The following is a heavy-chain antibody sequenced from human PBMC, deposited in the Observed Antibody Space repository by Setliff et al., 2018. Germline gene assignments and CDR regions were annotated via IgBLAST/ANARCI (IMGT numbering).Heavy chain of an antibody. V-gene: IGHV4-34*01. J-gene: IGHJ3*02. D-gene: IGHD4-17*01. CDR3: ARVYGENDLPDI. CDR1: GGPFSDYY. CDR2: INPSGTT. Sequence: SETLSLTCTFYGGPFSDYYWGWVRQTPGKGLEWIAEINPSGTTNYIPSLKSRLTISVDTSKNQFSLILRSVTAADTAMYYCARVYGENDLPDIWGQGTMVTVSS.